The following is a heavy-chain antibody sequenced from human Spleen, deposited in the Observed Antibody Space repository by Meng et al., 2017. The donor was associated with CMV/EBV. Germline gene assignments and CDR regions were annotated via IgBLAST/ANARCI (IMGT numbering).Heavy chain of an antibody. CDR2: SGNKDDSYIT. D-gene: IGHD5-12*01. J-gene: IGHJ3*01. V-gene: IGHV3-72*01. Sequence: GVTFSDQDRDWIRQAPGKGREWVGSSGNKDDSYITEDAAFRKGRVTLSRDDSKNSLYLQMNSLKTEDTAVYYCVKGYSGVDIYAFDVWGPGTMVTFSS. CDR1: GVTFSDQD. CDR3: VKGYSGVDIYAFDV.